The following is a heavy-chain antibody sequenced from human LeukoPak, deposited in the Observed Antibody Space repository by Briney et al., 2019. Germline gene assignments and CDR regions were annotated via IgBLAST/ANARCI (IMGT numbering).Heavy chain of an antibody. CDR2: IYYSGSS. J-gene: IGHJ4*02. D-gene: IGHD3-3*01. CDR3: ARGVYDDLYYFDY. V-gene: IGHV4-30-4*01. CDR1: GGSISSGDYY. Sequence: PSQTLSLTCTVSGGSISSGDYYWNGIRQPPGKGLECIGYIYYSGSSYYSPSLRSRVAMSVDTSTNQFSLKLSSVAAADTAVYYCARGVYDDLYYFDYWGQGTLVAVSS.